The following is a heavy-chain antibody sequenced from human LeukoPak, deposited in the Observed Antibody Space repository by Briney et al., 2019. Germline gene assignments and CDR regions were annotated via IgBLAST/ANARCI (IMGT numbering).Heavy chain of an antibody. J-gene: IGHJ4*02. CDR1: GFTFSSYW. CDR2: INSDGSST. V-gene: IGHV3-74*01. CDR3: AKDSGSYYLTLDY. Sequence: GGSLRLSCAASGFTFSSYWMHWVRQAPGKGLLWVSRINSDGSSTSYADSVKGRFTISRDNAKNTLYLQMNSLRAEDTAVYYCAKDSGSYYLTLDYWGQGTLVTVSS. D-gene: IGHD1-26*01.